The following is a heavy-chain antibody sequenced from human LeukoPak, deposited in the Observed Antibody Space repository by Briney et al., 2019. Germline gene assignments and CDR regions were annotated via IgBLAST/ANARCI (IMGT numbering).Heavy chain of an antibody. D-gene: IGHD2-21*02. J-gene: IGHJ4*02. Sequence: PGGSLRLSCATSGFTFSSYAMSWVRQAPGKGLEWVSAISGSGVSPYYANSVKGRFTISRDNSKNTLYLQMNSLRAEDTAVYYCAEMSSYCGGDCLPARQYLAYWGQGTLVTVSS. CDR1: GFTFSSYA. V-gene: IGHV3-23*01. CDR2: ISGSGVSP. CDR3: AEMSSYCGGDCLPARQYLAY.